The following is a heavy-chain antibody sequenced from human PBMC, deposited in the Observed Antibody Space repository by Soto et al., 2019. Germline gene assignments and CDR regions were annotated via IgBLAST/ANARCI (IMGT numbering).Heavy chain of an antibody. CDR3: ARDDDSSSYPSGNCGY. V-gene: IGHV4-61*01. CDR2: INYSGST. D-gene: IGHD3-22*01. J-gene: IGHJ4*02. Sequence: SETLSLTCTVSGGSVSSGSYYWSWMRQPPGMGLEWIGYINYSGSTNYNPSLKSRTTISVDTSKNQFFLKLSSVTAAATAEYYCARDDDSSSYPSGNCGYWGQGTLVTVSS. CDR1: GGSVSSGSYY.